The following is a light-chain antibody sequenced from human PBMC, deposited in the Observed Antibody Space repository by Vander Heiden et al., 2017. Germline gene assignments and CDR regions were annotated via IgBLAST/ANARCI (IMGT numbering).Light chain of an antibody. CDR1: SSDVGSYNL. J-gene: IGLJ3*02. CDR2: EVS. Sequence: QSALTQPASVSGSPGQSITISCTGTSSDVGSYNLVSWYQQHQVNAPKLMIYEVSKRPSGVANRFSGSKSGNTASLTIAGLQAEDEADYYCCSYAGSSTFWVFGGGTKLTVL. CDR3: CSYAGSSTFWV. V-gene: IGLV2-23*02.